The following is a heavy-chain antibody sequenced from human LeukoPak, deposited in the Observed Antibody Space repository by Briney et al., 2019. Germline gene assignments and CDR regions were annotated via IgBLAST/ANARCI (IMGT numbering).Heavy chain of an antibody. CDR2: INRDGSEK. CDR3: ARTPLTELEPGYFDS. D-gene: IGHD1-1*01. V-gene: IGHV3-7*01. J-gene: IGHJ4*02. Sequence: PGGSLRLSCAASGFAFSNYWMTWVRQAPGKGLQWVAHINRDGSEKYYVDSVKGRFTISRDNAKNSVYLQMNSLRDDDTALYYCARTPLTELEPGYFDSWGQGTLVSVS. CDR1: GFAFSNYW.